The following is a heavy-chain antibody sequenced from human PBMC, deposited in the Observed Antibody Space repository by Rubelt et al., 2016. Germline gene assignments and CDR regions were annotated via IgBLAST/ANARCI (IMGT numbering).Heavy chain of an antibody. V-gene: IGHV1-69*01. Sequence: GQGLEWMGGIIPIFGTANYAQKFQGRVTITADESTSTAYMELSSLRSEDTAVYYCARDARITANEDWYFDLWGRGTLVTVSS. D-gene: IGHD3-10*01. CDR3: ARDARITANEDWYFDL. J-gene: IGHJ2*01. CDR2: IIPIFGTA.